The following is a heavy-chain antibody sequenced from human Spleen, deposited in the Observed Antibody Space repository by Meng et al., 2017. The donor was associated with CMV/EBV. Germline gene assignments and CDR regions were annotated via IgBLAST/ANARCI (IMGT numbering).Heavy chain of an antibody. D-gene: IGHD1-26*01. Sequence: SCKASGYTFINYYIHWVRQAPGQGLEWMGIINPNGGGTGYAQKFQGRVTMTRDTSTSTVYMDLSSLRSEDTAMYYCARIPKSGSLDYWGQGTLVTVSS. V-gene: IGHV1-46*01. CDR1: GYTFINYY. CDR3: ARIPKSGSLDY. CDR2: INPNGGGT. J-gene: IGHJ4*02.